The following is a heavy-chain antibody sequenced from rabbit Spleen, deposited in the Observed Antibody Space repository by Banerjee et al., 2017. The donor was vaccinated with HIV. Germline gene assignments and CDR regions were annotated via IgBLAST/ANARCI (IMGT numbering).Heavy chain of an antibody. D-gene: IGHD1-1*01. Sequence: QSLEESGGDLVKPGASLTLTCTASEVSFSFSSYMCWVRQAPGKGLEWIACIDTGSSGFTYFATWAKGRFTISKTSSTTVTLQVTRLTAADTATYFCARDTSSSFSSYGMDLWGQGTLVTVS. J-gene: IGHJ6*01. CDR2: IDTGSSGFT. CDR1: EVSFSFSSY. CDR3: ARDTSSSFSSYGMDL. V-gene: IGHV1S40*01.